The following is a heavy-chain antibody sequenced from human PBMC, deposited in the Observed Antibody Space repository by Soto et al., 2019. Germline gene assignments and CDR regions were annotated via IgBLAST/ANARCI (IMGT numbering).Heavy chain of an antibody. CDR3: GAQRGGGGY. D-gene: IGHD6-25*01. CDR1: GFTVSNNY. CDR2: IYSGGYT. J-gene: IGHJ4*02. Sequence: EVQLVESGGGLIQPGGSLRLSCAVSGFTVSNNYMSWVRQAPGKGLEGVSVIYSGGYTAYGDSVKGRFTISRDNSKNTLYLEKNSLGADDAAVFFGGAQRGGGGYWGQGTLVTVSS. V-gene: IGHV3-53*01.